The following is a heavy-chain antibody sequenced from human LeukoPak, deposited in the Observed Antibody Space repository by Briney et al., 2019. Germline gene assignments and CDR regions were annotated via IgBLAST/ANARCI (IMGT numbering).Heavy chain of an antibody. CDR1: GGSISSYY. CDR3: ARGGYYYGMDV. Sequence: PSETLSLTCTVSGGSISSYYWSWIRQPPGKGLEWTGYIYYSGSTNYNPSLKSRVTISVDTSKNQFSLKLSSVTAADTAVYYCARGGYYYGMDVWGQGTTVTVSS. D-gene: IGHD1-26*01. CDR2: IYYSGST. J-gene: IGHJ6*02. V-gene: IGHV4-59*01.